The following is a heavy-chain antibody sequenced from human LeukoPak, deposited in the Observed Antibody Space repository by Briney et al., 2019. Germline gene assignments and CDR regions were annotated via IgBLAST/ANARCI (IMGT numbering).Heavy chain of an antibody. CDR3: AKDLNYDLLTGYYRCAFDV. Sequence: RGSLRLSCAASGFTFRSYAMRWVRQAPGKGLEWVSAISSSGGSTYYADSVKGRFTISRDNSKNTLYLEMNSLRAEDTAVYYCAKDLNYDLLTGYYRCAFDVWGQATTVTVSS. V-gene: IGHV3-23*01. CDR2: ISSSGGST. J-gene: IGHJ3*01. CDR1: GFTFRSYA. D-gene: IGHD3-9*01.